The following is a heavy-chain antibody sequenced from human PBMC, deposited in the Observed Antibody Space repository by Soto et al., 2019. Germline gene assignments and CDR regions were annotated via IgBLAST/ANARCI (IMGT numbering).Heavy chain of an antibody. V-gene: IGHV1-69*01. Sequence: QVQLVQSGAEVKKPGSSVKVSCKASGGVFRNYAINWVRQAPGQGLEWMGGIIPVLGTADYPQTFQGRVTITADESTTTAYMELTSLKTEDTAVYFCARDRWGSYAFDSWGQGTLVTVAS. CDR1: GGVFRNYA. CDR2: IIPVLGTA. J-gene: IGHJ5*01. D-gene: IGHD1-26*01. CDR3: ARDRWGSYAFDS.